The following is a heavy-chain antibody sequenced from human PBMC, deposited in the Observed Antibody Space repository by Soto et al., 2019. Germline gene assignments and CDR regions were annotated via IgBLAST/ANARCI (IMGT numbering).Heavy chain of an antibody. V-gene: IGHV3-64*01. CDR2: ISRNGGST. Sequence: EVQLVESGGGLVQPGGSLRLSCAASGFTFSSYAMHWVRQAPGKGLEYVSAISRNGGSTYYANSVKGRFTISRDNSKNPLYLQMGSLRAEDMAVYYCARGPEYYFDYWGQGTLVTGSS. CDR1: GFTFSSYA. CDR3: ARGPEYYFDY. J-gene: IGHJ4*02.